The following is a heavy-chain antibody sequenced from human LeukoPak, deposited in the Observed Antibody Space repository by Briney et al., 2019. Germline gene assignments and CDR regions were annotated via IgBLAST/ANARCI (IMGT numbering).Heavy chain of an antibody. V-gene: IGHV1-8*01. D-gene: IGHD3-10*01. CDR2: MIPISGST. CDR1: GYTFSSYD. CDR3: ARVKRFPTVWFDP. J-gene: IGHJ5*02. Sequence: TSVKVSCKASGYTFSSYDINWVRQAAGQGLEWMGWMIPISGSTGYAQKFQGRVTMTRDTSITTAFMELSSLRSDDTAIYYCARVKRFPTVWFDPWGQGTLVTVSS.